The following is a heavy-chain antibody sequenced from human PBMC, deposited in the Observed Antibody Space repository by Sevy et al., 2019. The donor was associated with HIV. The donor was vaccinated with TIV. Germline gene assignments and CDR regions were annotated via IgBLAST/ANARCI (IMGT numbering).Heavy chain of an antibody. CDR3: TTDVGTYCGGDCYSDFDY. CDR2: IKSKTDGGTT. Sequence: GGSLRLSCAASGFTFSNAWMSWVRQAPGKGLEWVGRIKSKTDGGTTDYAAPVKGRFTISRDDSKNTLYLQMNSLKTEETAVYYCTTDVGTYCGGDCYSDFDYWGQGTLVTVSS. CDR1: GFTFSNAW. V-gene: IGHV3-15*01. D-gene: IGHD2-21*02. J-gene: IGHJ4*02.